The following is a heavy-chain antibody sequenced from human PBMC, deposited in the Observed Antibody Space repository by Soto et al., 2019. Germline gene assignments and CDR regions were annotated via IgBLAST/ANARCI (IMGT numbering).Heavy chain of an antibody. D-gene: IGHD3-16*01. Sequence: QVQLVQSGAEVKKPGASVKVSCKASGYTFTSYGFSWVRQAPGQGLEWMGWINAYNGDTNYAQNLQGRVTMTTDTSTHTAYMELRSLRSDDTAVYYCARMGDVPYYCYGMDVWGQGTTVTVS. CDR2: INAYNGDT. CDR3: ARMGDVPYYCYGMDV. CDR1: GYTFTSYG. J-gene: IGHJ6*02. V-gene: IGHV1-18*01.